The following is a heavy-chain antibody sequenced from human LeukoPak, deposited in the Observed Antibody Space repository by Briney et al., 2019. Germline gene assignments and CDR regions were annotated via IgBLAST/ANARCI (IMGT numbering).Heavy chain of an antibody. V-gene: IGHV3-30*18. J-gene: IGHJ6*02. Sequence: GGSLRLSCAASGFTFSSYGMHWVRQAPGKGLEWVAVISCDGSNKYYADSVKGRFTISRDNSKNTLYLQMNSLRAEDTAVYYCAKILGGSSWYRAWVGYYYGMDVWGQGTTVTVSS. D-gene: IGHD6-13*01. CDR2: ISCDGSNK. CDR3: AKILGGSSWYRAWVGYYYGMDV. CDR1: GFTFSSYG.